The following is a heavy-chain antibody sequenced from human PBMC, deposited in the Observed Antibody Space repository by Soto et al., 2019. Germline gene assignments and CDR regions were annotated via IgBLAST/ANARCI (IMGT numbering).Heavy chain of an antibody. J-gene: IGHJ6*02. D-gene: IGHD6-19*01. Sequence: QVQLVQSGAEVKKPGSSVRVSCKASGGTPSNSAFSWVRQAPGQGLEWMGGIIPVFGIVKYAQNLEGRVTLTADASTNPAYRELSSLRYEDRAVYYCASGRIVVVGSLASYGMDVWGQGTTVTVSS. CDR1: GGTPSNSA. CDR2: IIPVFGIV. CDR3: ASGRIVVVGSLASYGMDV. V-gene: IGHV1-69*01.